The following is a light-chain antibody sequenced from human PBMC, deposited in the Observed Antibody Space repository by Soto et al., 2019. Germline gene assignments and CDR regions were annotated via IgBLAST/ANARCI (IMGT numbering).Light chain of an antibody. Sequence: EIVLTQSPATLSLSPGERATLSCRASQSVSSYLAWYQQKPGQAPRLLIYDASNRATGIPARFSGSGSGTDVTITISSLEPEDFSVYYCQQRSNWLITFGQGTRLEIK. J-gene: IGKJ5*01. V-gene: IGKV3-11*01. CDR3: QQRSNWLIT. CDR1: QSVSSY. CDR2: DAS.